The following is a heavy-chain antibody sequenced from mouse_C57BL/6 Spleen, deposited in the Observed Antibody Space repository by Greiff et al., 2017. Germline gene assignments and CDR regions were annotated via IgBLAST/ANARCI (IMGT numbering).Heavy chain of an antibody. CDR2: IDPENGDT. Sequence: VQLQQSGAELVRPGASVKLSCTASGFNIKDDYMHWVKQRPEQGLEWIGWIDPENGDTEYASKFQGKATITADTSSNTAYLQLSSLTSEDTAVYYCTTGDYGSSPYFDYWGQGTTLTVSS. CDR3: TTGDYGSSPYFDY. CDR1: GFNIKDDY. D-gene: IGHD1-1*01. V-gene: IGHV14-4*01. J-gene: IGHJ2*01.